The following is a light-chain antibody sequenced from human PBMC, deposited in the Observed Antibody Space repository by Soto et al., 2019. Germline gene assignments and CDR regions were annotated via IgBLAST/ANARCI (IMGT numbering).Light chain of an antibody. CDR1: SSVIGGYNF. V-gene: IGLV2-14*01. CDR2: GVT. J-gene: IGLJ2*01. Sequence: QSALTQPASVSGSPGQSITISCTGTSSVIGGYNFVSWYQQHPGKAPKLIIYGVTNRPSGVSNRFSGSKSGNTASLTISGLQAEDEADYYCSSYRSSSTVFGGGTKLTVL. CDR3: SSYRSSSTV.